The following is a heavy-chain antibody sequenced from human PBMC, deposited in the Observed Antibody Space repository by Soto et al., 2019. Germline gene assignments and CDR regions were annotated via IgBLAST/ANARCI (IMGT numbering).Heavy chain of an antibody. CDR1: GFTFSSYA. CDR3: AKGQGWSYYYNT. J-gene: IGHJ5*02. D-gene: IGHD1-26*01. V-gene: IGHV3-23*01. CDR2: IGGSGGT. Sequence: EVQLLESGGGLVQPGGSLRLSCAASGFTFSSYAMSWVRLAPGKGLEWFSSIGGSGGTYYADSVKGRFTISKDNSKNMLYLHRNSLRAEDTAMYYCAKGQGWSYYYNTWGQGTVVTVSS.